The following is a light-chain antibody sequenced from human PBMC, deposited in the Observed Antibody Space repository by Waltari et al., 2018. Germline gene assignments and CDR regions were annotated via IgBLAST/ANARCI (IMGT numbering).Light chain of an antibody. J-gene: IGLJ3*02. CDR1: SGHSSNV. CDR2: VNSDGSH. Sequence: QLVLTQSPSASASLGASVKLTCTLSSGHSSNVVAWLQRRPEKGPRYLMKVNSDGSHSKGDEIPDRFSGSSSGAERYLTISSLQSEDEADYFCQTGGHGTWVFGGGTKLTVL. V-gene: IGLV4-69*01. CDR3: QTGGHGTWV.